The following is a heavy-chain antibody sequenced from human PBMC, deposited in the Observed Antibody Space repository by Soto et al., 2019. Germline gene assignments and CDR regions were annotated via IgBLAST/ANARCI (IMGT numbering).Heavy chain of an antibody. CDR2: ISWNSGSI. CDR1: GFTFDDYA. J-gene: IGHJ6*03. Sequence: GGSLRLSCAASGFTFDDYAMHWVRQAPGKGLEWVSGISWNSGSIGYADSVKGRFTISRDNAKNSLYLQMNSLRAEDTALYYCAKAALPQVVVPAAKNYYYYYMDVWGKGTTVTVSS. V-gene: IGHV3-9*01. CDR3: AKAALPQVVVPAAKNYYYYYMDV. D-gene: IGHD2-2*01.